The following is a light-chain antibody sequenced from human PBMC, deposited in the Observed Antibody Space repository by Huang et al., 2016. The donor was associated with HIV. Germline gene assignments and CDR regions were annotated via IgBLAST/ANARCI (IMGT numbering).Light chain of an antibody. CDR2: AAH. J-gene: IGKJ2*01. CDR3: QQYSTSSYT. V-gene: IGKV3D-20*01. CDR1: QSVINNY. Sequence: IVLTQSPATLSLSPGERATLTCGANQSVINNYLAWYQHKPGLAPRLLSYAAHVRATGIPDRVSGSGSGTDFTLTISRLEPEDFAMYYCQQYSTSSYTFGQGTKVDI.